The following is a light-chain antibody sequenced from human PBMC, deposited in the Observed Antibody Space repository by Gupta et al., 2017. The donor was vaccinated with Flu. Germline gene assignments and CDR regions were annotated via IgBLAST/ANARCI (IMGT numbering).Light chain of an antibody. CDR2: WAS. J-gene: IGKJ2*01. V-gene: IGKV4-1*01. Sequence: DIVMTQSPDSLAVSLGERATINCKSSQSVLYSANNKNYLAWYQQKPGQPPKLLIDWASSRDAGVPDRFSGSGSGTDFTLTISRLQAEDFAVYYCQQYCRSPATFGQGTKLEIK. CDR3: QQYCRSPAT. CDR1: QSVLYSANNKNY.